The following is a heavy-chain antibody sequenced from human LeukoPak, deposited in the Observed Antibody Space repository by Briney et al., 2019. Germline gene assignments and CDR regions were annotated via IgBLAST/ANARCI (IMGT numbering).Heavy chain of an antibody. Sequence: SETLSLTRTVSGGSISGHYWSWIRQPPGKGLEWIGYIYYTGGTSYNPSLKSRVTISVDTSKNQFSLKVSSVTAADTAVYYCARGGVSSSWTPGYWGQGTLVTVSS. CDR3: ARGGVSSSWTPGY. V-gene: IGHV4-59*11. D-gene: IGHD6-13*01. CDR1: GGSISGHY. CDR2: IYYTGGT. J-gene: IGHJ4*02.